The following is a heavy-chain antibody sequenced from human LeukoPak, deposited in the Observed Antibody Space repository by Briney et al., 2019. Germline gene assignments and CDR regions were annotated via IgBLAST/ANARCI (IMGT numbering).Heavy chain of an antibody. D-gene: IGHD6-19*01. CDR2: INHSGST. J-gene: IGHJ5*02. V-gene: IGHV4-34*01. CDR1: GGSFSGYY. CDR3: ARHVEGWHNWFGP. Sequence: SETLSLTCAVYGGSFSGYYWSWIRQPPGKGLEWIGEINHSGSTNYNPSLKSRVTISVDTSKNQFSLKLSSVTAADTAVYYCARHVEGWHNWFGPWGQGTLVTVSS.